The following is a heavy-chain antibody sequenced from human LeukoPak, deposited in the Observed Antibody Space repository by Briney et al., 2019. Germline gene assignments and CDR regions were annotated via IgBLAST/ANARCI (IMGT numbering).Heavy chain of an antibody. CDR3: ARGGSYYDFWSGRAPFTP. J-gene: IGHJ4*02. V-gene: IGHV4-4*07. D-gene: IGHD3-3*01. Sequence: SETLSLTCSVSGGSISSYCWSWIRQPAGKGLEWIGRIYASGSTIYNPSLKSRVTISVDTSKNQFSLNLRYMTAADTAVYHCARGGSYYDFWSGRAPFTPWGQGTLVSVSS. CDR2: IYASGST. CDR1: GGSISSYC.